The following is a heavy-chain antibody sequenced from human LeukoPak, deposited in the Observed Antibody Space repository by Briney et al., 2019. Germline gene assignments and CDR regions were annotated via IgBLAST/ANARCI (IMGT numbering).Heavy chain of an antibody. J-gene: IGHJ4*02. CDR1: GFTLSRYW. D-gene: IGHD6-19*01. CDR2: IKEDGSRN. V-gene: IGHV3-7*05. Sequence: GGSLRLSCAASGFTLSRYWMSWVRQAPGKGLEWVANIKEDGSRNHYVDSVKGRFTISRDNAKNSLYLQMSSLRAEDTAVYYCARQLSGWYDADPYWGQGTLVTVSS. CDR3: ARQLSGWYDADPY.